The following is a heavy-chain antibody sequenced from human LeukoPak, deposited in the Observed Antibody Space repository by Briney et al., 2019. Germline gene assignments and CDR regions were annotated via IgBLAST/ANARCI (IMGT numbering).Heavy chain of an antibody. Sequence: GRSLRLSCAASGFTFSSYSMNWVRQAPGKGLEWVSSISSSSSYIYYADSVKGRFTISRDNAKNSLYLQMNSLRAEDTAVYYCARVPTLGDFWSGYHDYWGQGTLVTVSS. V-gene: IGHV3-21*01. J-gene: IGHJ4*02. D-gene: IGHD3-3*01. CDR1: GFTFSSYS. CDR2: ISSSSSYI. CDR3: ARVPTLGDFWSGYHDY.